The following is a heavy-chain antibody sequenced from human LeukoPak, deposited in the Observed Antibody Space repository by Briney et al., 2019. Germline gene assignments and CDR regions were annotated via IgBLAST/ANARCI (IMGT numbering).Heavy chain of an antibody. CDR1: GFTFSSYG. CDR3: ARGPADYGDYADPFDY. V-gene: IGHV3-30*02. D-gene: IGHD4-17*01. CDR2: IRYDGSNK. J-gene: IGHJ4*02. Sequence: PGGSLRLSCAASGFTFSSYGMHWVRQAPGKGLEWVAFIRYDGSNKYYADSVKGRFTISRDNSKNTLYLQMNSLRAEDTAVYYCARGPADYGDYADPFDYWGQGTLVTVSS.